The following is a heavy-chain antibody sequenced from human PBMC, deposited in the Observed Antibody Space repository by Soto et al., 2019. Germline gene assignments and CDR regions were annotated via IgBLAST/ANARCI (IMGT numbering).Heavy chain of an antibody. CDR1: GFTFSSYS. D-gene: IGHD3-9*01. CDR3: ARDRDWAFDY. V-gene: IGHV3-48*04. J-gene: IGHJ4*02. CDR2: IFVDSTTI. Sequence: PGGSLRLSCVASGFTFSSYSMVWVRQAPGKGLEWVSYIFVDSTTIYYADSAKGRFTVSRDNAQNSLFLLINSLRAEDTAVYYCARDRDWAFDYWGRGTLVTVSS.